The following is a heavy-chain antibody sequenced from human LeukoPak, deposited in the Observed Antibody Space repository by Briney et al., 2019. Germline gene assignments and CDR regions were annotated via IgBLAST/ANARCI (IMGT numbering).Heavy chain of an antibody. CDR3: ARQRTAVDYYYGMDV. V-gene: IGHV5-10-1*01. Sequence: GESLKISCKGSGYNFTSYWISWVRQMPGKGLEWMGRIDPSDSYTNYSPSFQGHVTISADKSISTAYPQWSSLKASDTAMYYCARQRTAVDYYYGMDVWGKGITVTVSS. CDR2: IDPSDSYT. J-gene: IGHJ6*04. CDR1: GYNFTSYW. D-gene: IGHD6-19*01.